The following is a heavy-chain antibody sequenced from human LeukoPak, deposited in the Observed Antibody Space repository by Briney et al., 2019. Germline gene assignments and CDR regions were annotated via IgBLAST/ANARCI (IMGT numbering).Heavy chain of an antibody. CDR2: ISSSGSTI. CDR1: GFTFSSYE. D-gene: IGHD3-10*01. Sequence: GGSLRLSCAASGFTFSSYEMNWVRQAPGKGLEWVSYISSSGSTIYYADSVKGRFTISRDNAKNSLYLQMNSLRAEDTAVYYCAREGGLGRAVRGVIISPSPLDWGQGTLVTVSS. CDR3: AREGGLGRAVRGVIISPSPLD. J-gene: IGHJ4*02. V-gene: IGHV3-48*03.